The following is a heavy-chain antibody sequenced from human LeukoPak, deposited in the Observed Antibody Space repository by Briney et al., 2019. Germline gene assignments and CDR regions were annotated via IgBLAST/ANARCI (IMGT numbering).Heavy chain of an antibody. CDR3: ARAGLTQTLDV. Sequence: SQTLSLTCTVSGGSISSGGYYWSWIRQHPGKGLEWIGYIYYSGSTYYNPSLKSRVTISVGTSKNLFSLKLSSVTAADTAVYYCARAGLTQTLDVWGKGTTVTVSS. D-gene: IGHD3-10*01. CDR2: IYYSGST. J-gene: IGHJ6*04. CDR1: GGSISSGGYY. V-gene: IGHV4-31*03.